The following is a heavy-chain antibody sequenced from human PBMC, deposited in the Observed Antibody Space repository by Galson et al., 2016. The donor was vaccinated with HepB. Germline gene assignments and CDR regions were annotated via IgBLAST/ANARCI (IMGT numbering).Heavy chain of an antibody. CDR3: AKGFPAYCSGGSCYFKTYNYYGMDV. CDR1: GFTFDDYG. J-gene: IGHJ6*04. Sequence: SLRLSCAASGFTFDDYGMHWVRQAPGKGLEWVSGISWNSGSVGYADSVNGRFTISSDNAKTSLYLQTNSLRAEDTALYSCAKGFPAYCSGGSCYFKTYNYYGMDVWGKGTTVTVSS. CDR2: ISWNSGSV. V-gene: IGHV3-9*01. D-gene: IGHD2-15*01.